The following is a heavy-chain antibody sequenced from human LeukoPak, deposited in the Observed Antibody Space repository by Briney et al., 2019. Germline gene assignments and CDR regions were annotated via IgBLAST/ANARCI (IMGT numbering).Heavy chain of an antibody. CDR3: ARGEALRQNYGMDV. J-gene: IGHJ6*02. CDR1: GGSINGYY. Sequence: SETLSLTCTVSGGSINGYYWNRIRQPPGKGLEWIGYIYFSGSTNYNPSLQSRVTISVDTSKNQFSLKLNSVTAADTAVYFCARGEALRQNYGMDVWGQGTTVTVSS. CDR2: IYFSGST. V-gene: IGHV4-59*01.